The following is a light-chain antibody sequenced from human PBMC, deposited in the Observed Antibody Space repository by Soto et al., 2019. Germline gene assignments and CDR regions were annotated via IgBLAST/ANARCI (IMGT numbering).Light chain of an antibody. V-gene: IGLV1-40*01. Sequence: QSVLTQPPSVSGAPGQRVTISCTGSRSNIGAGYDVHWYQQLPGTAPKLLIYANNIRPSGVPGRFSGSTSGTSASLAITGLQAEDEADYYCQSYDSSLSGYVFGTGTKLTVL. CDR3: QSYDSSLSGYV. J-gene: IGLJ1*01. CDR2: ANN. CDR1: RSNIGAGYD.